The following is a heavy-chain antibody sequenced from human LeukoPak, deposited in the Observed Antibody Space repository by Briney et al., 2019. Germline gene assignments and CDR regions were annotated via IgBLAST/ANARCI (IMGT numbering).Heavy chain of an antibody. V-gene: IGHV4-34*01. Sequence: PSETLSLTCTVSGGSISSYYWSWIRQPPGKGLEWIGEINHSGSTNYNPSLKSRVTISVDTSKNQFSLKLSSVTAADTAVYYCARRQLLWFGEGFDPWGQGTLVTVSS. CDR1: GGSISSYY. D-gene: IGHD3-10*01. CDR2: INHSGST. CDR3: ARRQLLWFGEGFDP. J-gene: IGHJ5*02.